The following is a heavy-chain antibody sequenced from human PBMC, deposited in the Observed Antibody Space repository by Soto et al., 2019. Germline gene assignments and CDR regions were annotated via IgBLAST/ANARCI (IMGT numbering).Heavy chain of an antibody. CDR2: ISSSSSYI. J-gene: IGHJ5*02. Sequence: PGGSLRLSCAASGFTFSSYSMNWVRQAPGKGLEWVSSISSSSSYIYYADSVKGRFTISRDNAKNSLYLQMNSLRAEDTAVYYCARDPTGENWFDPWGQGTLVTVLL. V-gene: IGHV3-21*01. CDR1: GFTFSSYS. D-gene: IGHD4-17*01. CDR3: ARDPTGENWFDP.